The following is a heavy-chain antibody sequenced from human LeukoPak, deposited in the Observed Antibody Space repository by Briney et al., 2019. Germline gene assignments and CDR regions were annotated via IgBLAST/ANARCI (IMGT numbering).Heavy chain of an antibody. D-gene: IGHD3-22*01. CDR1: GGSITTNTYY. J-gene: IGHJ2*01. CDR2: IYYSGST. Sequence: PSETLSLTCTVSGGSITTNTYYWGWIRQPPGKGLEWIGTIYYSGSTYYNPSLKSRVTLSVDTSKNQFSLRLSSVTAADTAVYYCARHRGYYFRYFDLWGRGTLVTVSS. CDR3: ARHRGYYFRYFDL. V-gene: IGHV4-39*07.